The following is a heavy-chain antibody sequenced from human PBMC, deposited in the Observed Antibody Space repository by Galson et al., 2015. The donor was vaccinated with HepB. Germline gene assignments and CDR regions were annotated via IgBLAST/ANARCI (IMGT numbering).Heavy chain of an antibody. V-gene: IGHV4-34*01. CDR1: GGSFSGYY. CDR2: INHSGST. J-gene: IGHJ4*02. D-gene: IGHD3-22*01. Sequence: LSLTCAVYGGSFSGYYWSWIRQPPGKGLEWIGEINHSGSTNYNPSLKSRVTISVDTSKNQFSLKLSSVTAADTAVYYCARESPYYYDSSGQFDYWGQGTLVTVSS. CDR3: ARESPYYYDSSGQFDY.